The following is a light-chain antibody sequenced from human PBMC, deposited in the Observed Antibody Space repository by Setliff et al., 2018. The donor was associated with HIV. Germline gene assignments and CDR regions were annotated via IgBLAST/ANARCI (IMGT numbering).Light chain of an antibody. J-gene: IGLJ1*01. CDR1: SSDVGGYNY. V-gene: IGLV2-11*01. CDR2: DVT. CDR3: CSYAGSAYV. Sequence: QSVLPQPRSVSGSPGQSVTISCTGTSSDVGGYNYVSWYQQHPGKAPKLMIYDVTKRPSGVPDRFSGSKSGNTASLTISGLQAEDEADYYCCSYAGSAYVFGTGTKSPS.